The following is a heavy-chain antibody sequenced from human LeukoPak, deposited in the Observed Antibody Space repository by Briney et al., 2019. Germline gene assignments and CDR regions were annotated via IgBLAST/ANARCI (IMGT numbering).Heavy chain of an antibody. V-gene: IGHV3-48*01. CDR3: ARGAYYYED. CDR2: ISSSSSTI. CDR1: GFTFSSYA. D-gene: IGHD3-22*01. J-gene: IGHJ4*02. Sequence: GESLRLSCAASGFTFSSYAMSRVRQAPGKGLEWVSYISSSSSTIYYADSVKGRFTISRDNAKNLLYLQMNSLRAGDTAVYYCARGAYYYEDWGQGTLVTVSS.